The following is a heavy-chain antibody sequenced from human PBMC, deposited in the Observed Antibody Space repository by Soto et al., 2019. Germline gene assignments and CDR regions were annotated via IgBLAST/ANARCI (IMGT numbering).Heavy chain of an antibody. V-gene: IGHV4-34*01. D-gene: IGHD1-26*01. CDR2: INHSGSS. CDR3: AGRWTYYYGTHV. CDR1: EGSFSGYY. J-gene: IGHJ6*02. Sequence: PSDTLSLTCAVYEGSFSGYYWSWILQPPGRGLEWIGEINHSGSSNYNPSLKSRVTISVDPSKNQFSLTLSSVTAADTAVYYCAGRWTYYYGTHVWGQATTGTVSS.